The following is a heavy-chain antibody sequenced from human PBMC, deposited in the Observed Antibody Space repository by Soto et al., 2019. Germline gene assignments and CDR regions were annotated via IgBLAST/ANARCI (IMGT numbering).Heavy chain of an antibody. CDR3: AKVRAAMVTLYYYGMDV. V-gene: IGHV3-23*01. CDR2: ISGSGGST. D-gene: IGHD5-18*01. J-gene: IGHJ6*02. Sequence: PGGSLRLSCAASGFTFSSYAMSWVRQAPGKGLEWVSAISGSGGSTYYADSVKGRFTISRDNSKNTLYLQMNSLRAEDTAVYYCAKVRAAMVTLYYYGMDVWGQGTTVTVSS. CDR1: GFTFSSYA.